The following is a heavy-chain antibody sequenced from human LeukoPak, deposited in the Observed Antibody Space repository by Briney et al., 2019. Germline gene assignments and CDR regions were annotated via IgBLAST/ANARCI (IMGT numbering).Heavy chain of an antibody. J-gene: IGHJ2*01. D-gene: IGHD3-22*01. V-gene: IGHV3-21*04. Sequence: GGSLRLSRSASGFTFSSYSMHWVRQAPRKGLEWVSSISSISSYIYYADSVKGRFTISRDNAKNSLYLQINRLSAEDTAVYYLAKDLYYDSSAYYYVRYFDLWGRGTLVTVPS. CDR2: ISSISSYI. CDR1: GFTFSSYS. CDR3: AKDLYYDSSAYYYVRYFDL.